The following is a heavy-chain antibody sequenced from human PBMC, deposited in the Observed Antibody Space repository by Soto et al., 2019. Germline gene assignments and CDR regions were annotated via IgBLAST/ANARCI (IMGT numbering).Heavy chain of an antibody. Sequence: ASETLSLTCTVSGGSITSGDYYWSWIRQPPGKGLEWIGYIFHSGGTYFNPSLKSRVTISVDTSKNQFSLKLSSVTAADTAVYYCARRNWGGYFDYWGQGTLVTVSS. CDR1: GGSITSGDYY. D-gene: IGHD3-16*01. CDR2: IFHSGGT. V-gene: IGHV4-30-4*01. J-gene: IGHJ4*02. CDR3: ARRNWGGYFDY.